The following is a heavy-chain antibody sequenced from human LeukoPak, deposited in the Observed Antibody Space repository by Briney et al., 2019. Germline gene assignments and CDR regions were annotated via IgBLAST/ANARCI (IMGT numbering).Heavy chain of an antibody. CDR1: GFTFSSYG. V-gene: IGHV3-33*06. CDR2: IWYDGSNK. CDR3: AKDITMIVVVNAFDI. Sequence: GGSLRLSCAASGFTFSSYGMHWVRQAPGKGLEWVAVIWYDGSNKYYADSVKSRFTISRDNSKNTLYLQMNSLRAEDTAVYYCAKDITMIVVVNAFDIWGQGTMVTVSS. J-gene: IGHJ3*02. D-gene: IGHD3-22*01.